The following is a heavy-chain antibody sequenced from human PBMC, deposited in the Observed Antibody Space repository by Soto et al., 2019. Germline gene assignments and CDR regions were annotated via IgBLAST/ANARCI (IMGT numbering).Heavy chain of an antibody. D-gene: IGHD5-12*01. J-gene: IGHJ3*02. CDR1: GDTLSRHY. V-gene: IGHV1-46*03. CDR3: ASDYRAYERHHRFDN. Sequence: QEQLVQSGAEVKKPGSSVTISCKSAGDTLSRHYIPCVLQAPGQGLEWMGVINPTGASTSYAQKFQGRVNVTRDTSTSTISMELRSLRSEDTAVYFCASDYRAYERHHRFDNWGQGTMVTVSS. CDR2: INPTGAST.